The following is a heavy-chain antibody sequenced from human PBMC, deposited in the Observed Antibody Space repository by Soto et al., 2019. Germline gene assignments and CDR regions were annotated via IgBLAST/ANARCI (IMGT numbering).Heavy chain of an antibody. V-gene: IGHV1-69*01. CDR3: ARIAMMGESSYYYYGMDV. D-gene: IGHD3-10*02. CDR2: IIPIFGTA. Sequence: QVQLVQSGAEVKKPGSSVKVSCKASGGTFSSYAISWVRQAPGQGLEWMGGIIPIFGTANYAQKFQGRVTITADESTSTAYMELSSLRSEDTAVYYCARIAMMGESSYYYYGMDVWGQGTTVTVSS. CDR1: GGTFSSYA. J-gene: IGHJ6*02.